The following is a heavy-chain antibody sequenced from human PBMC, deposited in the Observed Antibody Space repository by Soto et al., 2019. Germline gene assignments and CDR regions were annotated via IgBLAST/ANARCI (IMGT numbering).Heavy chain of an antibody. CDR1: GASMTSGSYY. D-gene: IGHD2-21*01. CDR3: SAQRIAQGQYADY. V-gene: IGHV4-31*03. Sequence: QVQLRESGPGLVKPSQTLSLICTVSGASMTSGSYYWTWIRQHPVRGLEWIGYTHFTWLSYVNPSLKSRVTISTDTSKYLFSLKLTSVTSADAAMYYCSAQRIAQGQYADYWGQGTLVTVSS. J-gene: IGHJ4*02. CDR2: THFTWLS.